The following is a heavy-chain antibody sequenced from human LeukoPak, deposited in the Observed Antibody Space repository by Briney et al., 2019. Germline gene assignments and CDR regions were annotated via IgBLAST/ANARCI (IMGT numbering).Heavy chain of an antibody. CDR1: GFTSSSYS. J-gene: IGHJ4*02. CDR3: ARDLSIAVAGTLFDY. D-gene: IGHD6-19*01. CDR2: ISSSSSYI. V-gene: IGHV3-21*01. Sequence: GGSLRLSCAASGFTSSSYSMNWVRQAPGKGLEWVSSISSSSSYICYADSVKGRFTISRDNAKNSLYLQMNSLRAEDTAVYYCARDLSIAVAGTLFDYWGQGTLVTVSS.